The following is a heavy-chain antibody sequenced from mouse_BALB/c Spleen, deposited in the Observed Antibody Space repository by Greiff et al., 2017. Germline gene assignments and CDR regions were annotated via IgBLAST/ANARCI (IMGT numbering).Heavy chain of an antibody. D-gene: IGHD2-1*01. CDR1: GFTFSSFG. V-gene: IGHV5-17*02. CDR2: ISSGSSTI. Sequence: EVKLVESGGGLVQPGGSRKLSCAASGFTFSSFGMHWVRQAPEKGLEWVAYISSGSSTIYYAATVKGRFTISRDNPKKTLFLQMTSLRSEDTAMYYCARRGNFYYAMDYWGQGTSVTVSS. CDR3: ARRGNFYYAMDY. J-gene: IGHJ4*01.